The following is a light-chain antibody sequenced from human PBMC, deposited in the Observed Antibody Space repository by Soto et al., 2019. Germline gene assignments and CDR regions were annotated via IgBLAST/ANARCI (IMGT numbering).Light chain of an antibody. CDR2: DAS. J-gene: IGKJ1*01. CDR1: QSISSW. CDR3: QQYNSYWT. Sequence: DIQMTPSPSTLSASVGDRVTITFRASQSISSWLAWYQQKPGKATKLLIYDASSLQSGVPSRFSGSGSGTEFTLTISSLQPDDFATYYCQQYNSYWTFGQGTKVDIK. V-gene: IGKV1-5*01.